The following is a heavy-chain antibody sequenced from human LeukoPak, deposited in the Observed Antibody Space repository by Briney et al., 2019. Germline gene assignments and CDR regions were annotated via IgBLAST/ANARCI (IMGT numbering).Heavy chain of an antibody. J-gene: IGHJ4*02. Sequence: PGGSLRLSCAASGFTFSYAYMVWVRQAPGKGLEWVGRIKSKRDGGTSDYAAPVKGRFSISRDDSRSTVFLQMNDLRSEDTGMYYCTTLGSHWSDWWGQGTQVIVSS. CDR1: GFTFSYAY. V-gene: IGHV3-15*01. CDR2: IKSKRDGGTS. D-gene: IGHD1-1*01. CDR3: TTLGSHWSDW.